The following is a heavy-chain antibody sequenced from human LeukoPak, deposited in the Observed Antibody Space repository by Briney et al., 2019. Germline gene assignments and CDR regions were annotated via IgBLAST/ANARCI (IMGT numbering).Heavy chain of an antibody. CDR3: ARDRGIFGDIITASFDF. V-gene: IGHV3-7*03. J-gene: IGHJ5*01. Sequence: GGSLTLSCAASGFTFSSYWMSWVRQAPGKGLEWVANIKQDGSEKYYADSVKGRFTISRDNAKNSLYLQMHSLRVEDTAVNYCARDRGIFGDIITASFDFWSQGNLVTVSS. D-gene: IGHD3-3*01. CDR1: GFTFSSYW. CDR2: IKQDGSEK.